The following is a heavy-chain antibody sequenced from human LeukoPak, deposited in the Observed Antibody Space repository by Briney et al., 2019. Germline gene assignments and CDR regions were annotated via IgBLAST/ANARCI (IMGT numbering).Heavy chain of an antibody. CDR2: IKTKSDGETT. D-gene: IGHD5-18*01. V-gene: IGHV3-15*01. J-gene: IGHJ4*02. CDR1: GFTFSNVW. Sequence: RGSLRLSCAGSGFTFSNVWMSWVRQAPGKGLEWIGRIKTKSDGETTDYGAAVKGRVTISRDDTKNTVFLQMTGLKTEDTGIYFCTTGPIQIWSLNVDYRGQGTPVTVSS. CDR3: TTGPIQIWSLNVDY.